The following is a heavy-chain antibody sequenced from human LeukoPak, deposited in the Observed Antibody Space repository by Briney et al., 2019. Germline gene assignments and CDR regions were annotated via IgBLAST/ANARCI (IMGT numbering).Heavy chain of an antibody. CDR3: VRGRPY. Sequence: PGGSLRLSCGVSGFTFSSYWINWVRQAPGKGPEWVASINQDGSDHYYVDSVKSRFTISRDNAKHTLYLQMSSLRVEWTAVYYCVRGRPYWGQGTLVTVSS. CDR2: INQDGSDH. D-gene: IGHD5-12*01. CDR1: GFTFSSYW. V-gene: IGHV3-7*05. J-gene: IGHJ4*02.